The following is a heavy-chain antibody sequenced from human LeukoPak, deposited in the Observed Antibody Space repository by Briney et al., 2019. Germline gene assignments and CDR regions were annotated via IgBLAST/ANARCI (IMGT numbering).Heavy chain of an antibody. CDR1: GFTFSSYG. D-gene: IGHD1-26*01. Sequence: GGSLRLSCAASGFTFSSYGMHWVRQAPGKGLEWVPSISSSSSYIYYADSVKGRFTISRDNAKNSLYLQMNSLRAEDTAVYYCARGRGYYYYYMDVWGKGTTVTVSS. J-gene: IGHJ6*03. CDR3: ARGRGYYYYYMDV. V-gene: IGHV3-21*01. CDR2: ISSSSSYI.